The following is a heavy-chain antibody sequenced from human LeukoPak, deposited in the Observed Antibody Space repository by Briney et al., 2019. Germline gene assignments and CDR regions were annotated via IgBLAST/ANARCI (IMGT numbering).Heavy chain of an antibody. CDR2: ISDSGGST. V-gene: IGHV3-23*01. CDR1: GFTFSNYA. J-gene: IGHJ2*01. CDR3: AKDRRISPYWYFEI. Sequence: PGGSLRLSCVASGFTFSNYAMSWVRQAPGKGLEWVSGISDSGGSTYYADSVKGRFTISRDNSKNTLYLQVNSLRTEDTAVYYCAKDRRISPYWYFEIWGRGTLVTVSS. D-gene: IGHD3-10*01.